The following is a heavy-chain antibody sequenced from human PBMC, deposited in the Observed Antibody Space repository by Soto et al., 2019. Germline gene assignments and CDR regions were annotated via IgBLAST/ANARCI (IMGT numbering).Heavy chain of an antibody. V-gene: IGHV1-8*01. CDR1: EYTFTSYD. CDR2: MNPNSGNT. CDR3: ARLPTPYRAAASYDY. J-gene: IGHJ4*02. Sequence: ASVKVSCKASEYTFTSYDINWVRQSTGQGLEWMGWMNPNSGNTGYAQKFQGRVTMTRNTSISTAYMELSSLRSEDTAVYYCARLPTPYRAAASYDYWGQGTLATVSS. D-gene: IGHD6-13*01.